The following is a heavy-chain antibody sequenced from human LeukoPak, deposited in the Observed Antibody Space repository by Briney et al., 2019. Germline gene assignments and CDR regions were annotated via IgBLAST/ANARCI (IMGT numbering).Heavy chain of an antibody. CDR1: GGSISSSGYY. V-gene: IGHV4-39*07. CDR2: IYYSGNT. J-gene: IGHJ5*02. D-gene: IGHD5-12*01. Sequence: SETLSLTCTVSGGSISSSGYYWAWIRQPPGKGLECIGSIYYSGNTNYNPSLKSRVTISLDTSKNQFSLKVTSVTAADTAVYYCAKIEDSGYDYRGWFDPWGQGTLVTVSS. CDR3: AKIEDSGYDYRGWFDP.